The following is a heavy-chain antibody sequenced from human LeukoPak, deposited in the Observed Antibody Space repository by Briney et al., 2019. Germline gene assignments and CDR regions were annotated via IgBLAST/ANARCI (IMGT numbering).Heavy chain of an antibody. CDR1: RFTFSSYA. J-gene: IGHJ4*02. Sequence: PGGSLRLSCAASRFTFSSYAMSWVRQAPGKGLEWVSAISGSGGSTYYADSVKGRFTISRDNSKNTLYLQMNSLRAEDTAVYYCAKASGAGYSYGLDYWGQGTLVTVSS. D-gene: IGHD5-18*01. CDR3: AKASGAGYSYGLDY. CDR2: ISGSGGST. V-gene: IGHV3-23*01.